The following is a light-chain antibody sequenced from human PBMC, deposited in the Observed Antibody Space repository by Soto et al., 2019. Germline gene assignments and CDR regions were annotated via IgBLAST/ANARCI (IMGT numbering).Light chain of an antibody. CDR2: AAS. J-gene: IGKJ1*01. CDR3: QQYYSFPPT. Sequence: DITLTHSPSTLSASLGDRATIXCRASQSISSWLAWYQQKPGKAPELLIYAASTLQSGVPSRFSGSGSGTDFTLTISCLQSEDFATYYCQQYYSFPPTFGQGTKVDNK. V-gene: IGKV1-5*01. CDR1: QSISSW.